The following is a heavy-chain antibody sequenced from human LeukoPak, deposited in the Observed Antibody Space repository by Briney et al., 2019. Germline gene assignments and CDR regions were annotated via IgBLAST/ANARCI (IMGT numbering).Heavy chain of an antibody. Sequence: PGGSLRLSCAASGFTFNNYAMSWVRQAPGQGLEWVSSISDSGAGTYYADSVKGRFIISRDNSKNKLYLQMSSLRADDTAVYYCAKQQRITLFGVNTDYFDYWGQGTLVTVSS. D-gene: IGHD3-3*01. J-gene: IGHJ4*02. CDR2: ISDSGAGT. V-gene: IGHV3-23*01. CDR3: AKQQRITLFGVNTDYFDY. CDR1: GFTFNNYA.